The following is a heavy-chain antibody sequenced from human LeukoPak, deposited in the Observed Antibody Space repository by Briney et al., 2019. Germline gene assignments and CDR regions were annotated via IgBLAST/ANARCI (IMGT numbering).Heavy chain of an antibody. D-gene: IGHD5-18*01. Sequence: GASVKVSCKASGYTFTGYYMHWVRQAPGQGLEWMGWINPNSGGTNYAQKFQGRVTMTRDTSISTAYMGLSRLRSDDTAVYYCARVVLVSKYSYGHGTIDYWGQGTLVTVSS. CDR3: ARVVLVSKYSYGHGTIDY. CDR1: GYTFTGYY. CDR2: INPNSGGT. V-gene: IGHV1-2*02. J-gene: IGHJ4*02.